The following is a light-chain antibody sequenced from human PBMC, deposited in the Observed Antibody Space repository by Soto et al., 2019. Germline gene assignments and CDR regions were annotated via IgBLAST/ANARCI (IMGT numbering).Light chain of an antibody. CDR2: GAS. J-gene: IGKJ4*01. CDR3: QQYRNWPPLT. V-gene: IGKV3-15*01. CDR1: QNVYSKY. Sequence: EIVLTQSPGTLSLSPGERATLSCRAIQNVYSKYLAWYQQKPGQAPRLVIYGASTRATGIPARFSGGGSGTEFTLTISSLQSEDFAVYYCQQYRNWPPLTFGGGTKVDI.